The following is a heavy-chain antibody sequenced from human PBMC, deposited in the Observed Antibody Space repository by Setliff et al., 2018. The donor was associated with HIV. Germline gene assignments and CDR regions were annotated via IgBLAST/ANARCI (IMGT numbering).Heavy chain of an antibody. V-gene: IGHV1-46*01. D-gene: IGHD3-22*01. CDR2: INPSGGST. J-gene: IGHJ6*03. CDR1: GYTFTSYY. CDR3: ARDNRRITMIVARYYYMDA. Sequence: ASVKVSCKASGYTFTSYYMHWVRKAPGQGLEWMGIINPSGGSTSYAQKFQGRVTMTRDTSTSTVYMELSSLRSEDTAVYYCARDNRRITMIVARYYYMDAWGKGTTVTVSS.